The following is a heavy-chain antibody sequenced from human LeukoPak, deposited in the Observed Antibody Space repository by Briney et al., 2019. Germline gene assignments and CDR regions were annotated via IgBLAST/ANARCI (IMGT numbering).Heavy chain of an antibody. J-gene: IGHJ4*02. CDR3: ARASHDYGDYSHFDY. V-gene: IGHV4-59*01. D-gene: IGHD4-17*01. Sequence: PSETLSLTCTVSGGSISSYYWSWIRQPPGKGLEWIGYIYYSGSTNYNPSLKSRVTISVDTSKNQFSLKLSSVTAADTAVNYCARASHDYGDYSHFDYWGQGTLVTVSS. CDR2: IYYSGST. CDR1: GGSISSYY.